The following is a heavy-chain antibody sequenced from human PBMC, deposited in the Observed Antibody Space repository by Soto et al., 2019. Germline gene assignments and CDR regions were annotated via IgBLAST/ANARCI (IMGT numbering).Heavy chain of an antibody. J-gene: IGHJ5*02. V-gene: IGHV4-4*02. CDR3: ARAGYSSGWSSQNWFDP. Sequence: QVQLQESGPGLVKPSGTLSLTCAVSGGSISSSNWWSWVRQPPGKGLEWIGEIYHSGSTNYNPSLKCRVAISVDKSKNQFSLKLSSVTAADTAVYYCARAGYSSGWSSQNWFDPWGQGTLVTVSS. CDR2: IYHSGST. D-gene: IGHD6-19*01. CDR1: GGSISSSNW.